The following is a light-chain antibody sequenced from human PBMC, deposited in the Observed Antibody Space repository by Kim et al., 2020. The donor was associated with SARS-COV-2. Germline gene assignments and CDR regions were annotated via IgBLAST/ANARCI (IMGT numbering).Light chain of an antibody. Sequence: VSPGERATLARRASQSVSSNLAWYQQKPGQAPRLLIYGASTRATGIPARFSGSGSGTEFTLTISSLQSEDFAVYYCQQYNNWPATFGGGTKVDIK. CDR2: GAS. CDR3: QQYNNWPAT. J-gene: IGKJ4*01. V-gene: IGKV3-15*01. CDR1: QSVSSN.